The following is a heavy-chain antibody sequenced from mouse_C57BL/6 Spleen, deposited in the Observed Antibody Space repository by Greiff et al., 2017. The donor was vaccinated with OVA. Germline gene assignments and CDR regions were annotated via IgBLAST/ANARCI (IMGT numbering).Heavy chain of an antibody. CDR3: AGLYSNCVGYFDY. V-gene: IGHV1-61*01. CDR2: IYPSDSET. D-gene: IGHD2-5*01. J-gene: IGHJ2*01. Sequence: QVQLQQPGAELVRPGSSVKLSCKASGYTFTSYWMDWVKQRPGQGLEWIGNIYPSDSETHYNQKFKDKATLTVDKSSSTAYMQLSSLTSEDSAVYYCAGLYSNCVGYFDYWGQGTTLTVSS. CDR1: GYTFTSYW.